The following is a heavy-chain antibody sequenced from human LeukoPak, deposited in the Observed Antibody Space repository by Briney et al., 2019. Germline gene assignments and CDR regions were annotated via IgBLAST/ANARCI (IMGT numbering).Heavy chain of an antibody. CDR3: AKDTFLAY. CDR1: GGYISSDDHN. CDR2: INYSGNT. V-gene: IGHV4-39*02. Sequence: PSETLSLTCTVSGGYISSDDHNWGWIRQPPGKGLEWLGKINYSGNTHHNPSLKCRVTISVDTSKNQFSLKLNSVTAADTAVYYCAKDTFLAYWGRGTLVTVSS. D-gene: IGHD3-3*01. J-gene: IGHJ4*02.